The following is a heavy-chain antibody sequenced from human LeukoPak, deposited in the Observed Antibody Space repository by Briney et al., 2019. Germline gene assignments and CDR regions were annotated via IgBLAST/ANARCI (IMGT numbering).Heavy chain of an antibody. J-gene: IGHJ6*03. D-gene: IGHD4-17*01. CDR2: MNPNSGNT. CDR1: VYTFTTYD. CDR3: ASVTTVTQGYYYYYMDV. V-gene: IGHV1-8*01. Sequence: ASVKVSCKASVYTFTTYDINWVRQATGQGLEWMGWMNPNSGNTGYAQKFQGRVTMTRNTSISTAYMELSSLRAEDTALYYCASVTTVTQGYYYYYMDVWGKGTTVTVSS.